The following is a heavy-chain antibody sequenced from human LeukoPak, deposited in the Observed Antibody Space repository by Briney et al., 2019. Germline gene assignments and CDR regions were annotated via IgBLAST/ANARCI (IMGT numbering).Heavy chain of an antibody. Sequence: KPSETLSLTCTVFGASISLYYWSWIRQPAGKGLEWIGRMSSSGSTNYNPSLKSRVTMSVDTSKNQFSLDLSSVTAADTAVYYCARDSRTERPWYFDLWGRGTLVTVSS. CDR3: ARDSRTERPWYFDL. J-gene: IGHJ2*01. CDR1: GASISLYY. CDR2: MSSSGST. V-gene: IGHV4-4*07. D-gene: IGHD3/OR15-3a*01.